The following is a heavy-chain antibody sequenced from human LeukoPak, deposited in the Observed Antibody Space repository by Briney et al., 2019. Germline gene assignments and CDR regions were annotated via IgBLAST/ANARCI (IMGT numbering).Heavy chain of an antibody. CDR3: AKRPLIAVVPAASLPVDY. D-gene: IGHD2-2*01. CDR2: ISGSGGST. Sequence: PGGSLRLSCAASGFTFSSYAMSWVRQAPGKGLEWVSAISGSGGSTYYADSVKGRFTISRDNSKNTLYLQMNSLRAEDTAVYYCAKRPLIAVVPAASLPVDYWGQGTLVTVSS. CDR1: GFTFSSYA. V-gene: IGHV3-23*01. J-gene: IGHJ4*02.